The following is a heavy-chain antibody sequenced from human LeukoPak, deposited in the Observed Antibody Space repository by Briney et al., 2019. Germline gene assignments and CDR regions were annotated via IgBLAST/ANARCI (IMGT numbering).Heavy chain of an antibody. Sequence: SETLSLTCTLSGGSISSYYWSWIRQPPGKGLEWIGYIYYCGSTNYNPSLKSRVTISVDTSKNQFSLKLSSVTAADTAVYYCARHPRVYYYDSSGTNWYFDLWGRGTLVTVSS. CDR2: IYYCGST. D-gene: IGHD3-22*01. CDR3: ARHPRVYYYDSSGTNWYFDL. CDR1: GGSISSYY. V-gene: IGHV4-59*08. J-gene: IGHJ2*01.